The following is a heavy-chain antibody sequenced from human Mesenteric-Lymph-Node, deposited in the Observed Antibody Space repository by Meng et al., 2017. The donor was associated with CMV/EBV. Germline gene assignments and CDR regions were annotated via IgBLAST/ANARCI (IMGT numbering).Heavy chain of an antibody. CDR2: INPSGGST. CDR1: GYGFTSYY. Sequence: ASVKVSCKASGYGFTSYYMHWVRQAPGQGLEWMGIINPSGGSTNYAQKFQGRVTMIRDTSTSTVYMELGSLRSEDPAVYYCARGGGGYNYGYRGDYWGQGTLVTVSS. CDR3: ARGGGGYNYGYRGDY. V-gene: IGHV1-46*01. D-gene: IGHD5-18*01. J-gene: IGHJ4*02.